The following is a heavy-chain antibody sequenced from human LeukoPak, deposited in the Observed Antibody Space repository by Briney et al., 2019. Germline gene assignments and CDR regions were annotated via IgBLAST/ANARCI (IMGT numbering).Heavy chain of an antibody. Sequence: GGSLRLSCAASGFTFSSYSMNWVRQAPGKGLEWVSSISSSSSYIYYADSVKGRFTISRDNAKNSLYLQMNSLRAEDTAVYYCARQSGSYAEIDAFDIWGQGTMVTVSS. CDR2: ISSSSSYI. CDR1: GFTFSSYS. V-gene: IGHV3-21*01. D-gene: IGHD1-26*01. J-gene: IGHJ3*02. CDR3: ARQSGSYAEIDAFDI.